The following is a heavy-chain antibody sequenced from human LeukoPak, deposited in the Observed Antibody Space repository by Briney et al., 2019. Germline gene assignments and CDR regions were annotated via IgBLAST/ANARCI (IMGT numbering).Heavy chain of an antibody. CDR2: ISGSGGST. CDR3: AKDPRGCCAYYYDRLGY. CDR1: GFTFSSNA. J-gene: IGHJ4*02. Sequence: GGSLRLSCAASGFTFSSNAMSWVRQAPGKGLEWVSAISGSGGSTYYADSVKGRFTISRDNSKSTLNLQMNSLRVEDTAVYYCAKDPRGCCAYYYDRLGYWGQGTLVTVSS. D-gene: IGHD3-22*01. V-gene: IGHV3-23*01.